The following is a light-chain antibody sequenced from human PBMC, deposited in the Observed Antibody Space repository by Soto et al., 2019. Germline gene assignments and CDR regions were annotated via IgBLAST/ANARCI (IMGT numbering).Light chain of an antibody. Sequence: DIVMTQSPDSLAVSLGERATINCKSSQTVLHGSNYLAWYQQRPGQPPKLLIYWASTRESGVPGRFSGSGSVTDFTLTISSLQAEDVAIYYCQQYYTTPVTFGQGTKVELK. CDR3: QQYYTTPVT. J-gene: IGKJ1*01. CDR2: WAS. V-gene: IGKV4-1*01. CDR1: QTVLHGSNY.